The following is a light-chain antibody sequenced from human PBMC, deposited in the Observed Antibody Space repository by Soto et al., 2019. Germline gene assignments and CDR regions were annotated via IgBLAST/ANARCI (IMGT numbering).Light chain of an antibody. CDR2: DAS. Sequence: EIVLTQSPATLSLSPGERATLSCRASQSISSYLAWYQQKPGQAPRLLIYDASNRATAIPARFSGSGSGTDFPLTISSLEPEVFALFYCQQRGDWPRTFGQGTKV. CDR3: QQRGDWPRT. V-gene: IGKV3-11*01. J-gene: IGKJ1*01. CDR1: QSISSY.